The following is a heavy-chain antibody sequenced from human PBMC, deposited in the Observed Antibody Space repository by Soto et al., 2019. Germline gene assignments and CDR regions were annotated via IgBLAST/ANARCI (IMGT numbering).Heavy chain of an antibody. Sequence: ASVKVSCKASGYTFTSYAMHWVRQAPGQRLEWMGWINAGNGNTKYSQKFQGRVTITRDTSAGTAYMELSSLRSEDTAVYYCASPPIGILTGYSVLQYWGHGTLVPVSS. CDR2: INAGNGNT. CDR3: ASPPIGILTGYSVLQY. CDR1: GYTFTSYA. V-gene: IGHV1-3*01. D-gene: IGHD3-9*01. J-gene: IGHJ4*01.